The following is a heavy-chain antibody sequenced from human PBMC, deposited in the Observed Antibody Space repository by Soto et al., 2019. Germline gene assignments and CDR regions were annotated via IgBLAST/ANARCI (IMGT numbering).Heavy chain of an antibody. D-gene: IGHD2-2*01. CDR3: ASGVGSAALGNYYYYVMDV. J-gene: IGHJ6*02. CDR2: IIPIFGTA. Sequence: SVKVSCKASGGTFSSYAISWVRQAPGQGLEWMGGIIPIFGTANYAQKFQGRVTITADESTSTAYMELSSLISEDTAVYYCASGVGSAALGNYYYYVMDVWGQGTTVTVSS. V-gene: IGHV1-69*13. CDR1: GGTFSSYA.